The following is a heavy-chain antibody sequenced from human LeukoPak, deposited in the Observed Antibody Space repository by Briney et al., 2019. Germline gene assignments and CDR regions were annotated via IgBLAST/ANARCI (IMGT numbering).Heavy chain of an antibody. CDR2: VNRDGSET. CDR3: ARGTVSIAARFDY. V-gene: IGHV3-7*03. J-gene: IGHJ4*02. D-gene: IGHD6-6*01. Sequence: GGSLRLSCAASGFALSSHWMTWVRQVPGRGPEWVANVNRDGSETYYLDSVKGRFTISKDNAKNSLYLQMNSLRAEDTALYHCARGTVSIAARFDYWGQGTLVTVSS. CDR1: GFALSSHW.